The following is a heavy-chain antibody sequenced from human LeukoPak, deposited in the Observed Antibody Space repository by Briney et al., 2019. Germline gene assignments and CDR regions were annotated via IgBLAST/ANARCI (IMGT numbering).Heavy chain of an antibody. D-gene: IGHD2-15*01. CDR2: ITTTFYT. CDR3: AKGATGLRIVGDD. J-gene: IGHJ4*02. V-gene: IGHV3-21*04. Sequence: GGSLRLSCAASGFTFSSYSFNWVRQVPGKGLEWVSSITTTFYTYYTDSVKGRFTISRDNAKNSLYLQMISLRAEDTAVYYCAKGATGLRIVGDDWGQGTLVTVSS. CDR1: GFTFSSYS.